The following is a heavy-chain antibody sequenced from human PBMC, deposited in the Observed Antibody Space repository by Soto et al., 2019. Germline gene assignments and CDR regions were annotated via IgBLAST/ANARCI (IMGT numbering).Heavy chain of an antibody. V-gene: IGHV3-11*01. CDR2: ISSTGATI. CDR3: ALRFMVRGAFDP. CDR1: GFTFTDYY. Sequence: QVRLVESGGGLVKPGGSLRLCCAASGFTFTDYYMSWFRQAPGKGLEWVSQISSTGATIYYADSVKGRFTISRDNAENSLYLQMTSLRGEDTAMYYCALRFMVRGAFDPWGQGTLVTVSS. J-gene: IGHJ5*02. D-gene: IGHD3-10*01.